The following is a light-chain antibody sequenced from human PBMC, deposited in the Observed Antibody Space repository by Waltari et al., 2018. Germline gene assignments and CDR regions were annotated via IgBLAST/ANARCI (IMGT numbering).Light chain of an antibody. CDR1: QSLLHTDGDTY. Sequence: DIVMTQTPLSLPVTPGEPASISCRSSQSLLHTDGDTYLDWYLQKPGQSPQLLIYGGSNRASGVPDRFSGSGSGTDFTLKISKVEAEDVGVYYCMQHKALPRTFGQGTKVEIK. CDR3: MQHKALPRT. J-gene: IGKJ1*01. CDR2: GGS. V-gene: IGKV2-40*01.